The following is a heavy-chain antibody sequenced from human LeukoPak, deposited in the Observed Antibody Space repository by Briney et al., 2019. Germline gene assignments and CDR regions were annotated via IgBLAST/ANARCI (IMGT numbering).Heavy chain of an antibody. Sequence: PGGSLRLSCAASGFTFNSYWMHWVRQAPGKGLVWVSRINSDGSSTSYADSVKGRFTISRDNAKNTLYLQMNSLRAEDTAVYYCARGSFWSGYLDYWGQGTLVTVSS. CDR1: GFTFNSYW. CDR2: INSDGSST. V-gene: IGHV3-74*01. D-gene: IGHD3-3*01. J-gene: IGHJ4*02. CDR3: ARGSFWSGYLDY.